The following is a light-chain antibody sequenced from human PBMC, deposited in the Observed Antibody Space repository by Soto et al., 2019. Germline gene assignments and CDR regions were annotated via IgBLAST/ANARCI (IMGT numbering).Light chain of an antibody. CDR1: QGIGTN. V-gene: IGKV3-15*01. Sequence: EIVMTQSPGTLSVSPGERATLSCRASQGIGTNLAWHQQRPGQAPRLLIYAASSRATDVPARFTGRGSGTEFTLTISSLQSEDFAVYFWQQYNNWPLYTFGQGTKLEI. CDR3: QQYNNWPLYT. CDR2: AAS. J-gene: IGKJ2*01.